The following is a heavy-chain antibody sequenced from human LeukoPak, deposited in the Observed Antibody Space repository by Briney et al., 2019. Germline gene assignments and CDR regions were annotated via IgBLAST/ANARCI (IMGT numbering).Heavy chain of an antibody. D-gene: IGHD3-10*01. V-gene: IGHV1-18*04. CDR3: ARANYYGSGSYYYYYGMDV. J-gene: IGHJ6*04. Sequence: AASVKVSCKASGYTFTSYGISGVRQAPGQGLEWMGWISAYNGNTNYAQKLQGRVTMTTDTSTSTAYMELRSLRSDDTAVYYCARANYYGSGSYYYYYGMDVWGKGTTVTVSS. CDR2: ISAYNGNT. CDR1: GYTFTSYG.